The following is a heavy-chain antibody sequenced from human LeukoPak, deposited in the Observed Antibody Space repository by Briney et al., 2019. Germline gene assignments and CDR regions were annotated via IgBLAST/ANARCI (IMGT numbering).Heavy chain of an antibody. CDR1: GDSISSSSYY. J-gene: IGHJ6*03. D-gene: IGHD6-13*01. Sequence: SETLSLTCTVSGDSISSSSYYWGWIRQPPGRGLEWIGSIYYSGSTYYNPSLKSRVTISLDTSKNQFSLKLSSVTAADTAVYYCASGDSSSLLWGYYYMDVWGKGTTVTISS. V-gene: IGHV4-39*01. CDR2: IYYSGST. CDR3: ASGDSSSLLWGYYYMDV.